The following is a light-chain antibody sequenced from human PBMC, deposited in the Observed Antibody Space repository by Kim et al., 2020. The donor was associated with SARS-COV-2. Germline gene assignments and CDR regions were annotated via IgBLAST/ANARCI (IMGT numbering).Light chain of an antibody. Sequence: QSALTQPASVSGSPGQSITISRTGTSSDVGGYNYVSWYQQHPGKAPKLMIYDVSNRPSGVSNRFSGSKSGNTASLTISGLQAEDEADYYCSSYTSSSTLFGGGTQLTVL. CDR2: DVS. CDR1: SSDVGGYNY. V-gene: IGLV2-14*03. J-gene: IGLJ2*01. CDR3: SSYTSSSTL.